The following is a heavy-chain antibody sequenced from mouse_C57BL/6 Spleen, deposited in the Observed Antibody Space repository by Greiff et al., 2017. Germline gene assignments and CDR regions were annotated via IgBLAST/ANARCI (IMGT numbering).Heavy chain of an antibody. J-gene: IGHJ2*01. D-gene: IGHD2-1*01. CDR3: ARSIYYGNYNYFDY. Sequence: QVQLQQSGAELVKPGASVKISCKASGYAFSSYWMNWVKQRPGKGLEWIGQIYPGDGDTNYNGKFKGKATLTADKSSSTAYMQLSSLTSEDSAVYFCARSIYYGNYNYFDYWGQGTTLTVSS. CDR2: IYPGDGDT. CDR1: GYAFSSYW. V-gene: IGHV1-80*01.